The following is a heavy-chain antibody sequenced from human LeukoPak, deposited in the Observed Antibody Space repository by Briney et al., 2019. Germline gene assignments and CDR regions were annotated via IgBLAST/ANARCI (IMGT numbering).Heavy chain of an antibody. J-gene: IGHJ6*02. Sequence: GASVKVSCKASGYTFTSYYMHWVRQAPGQGLEWMGIINPSGGSTSYAQKFQGRVTMTRDTSTSTVYMELSSLRSEDTAVYYCARDLSARAPYYYDSSGYYLGFGYYYYGMDVWGQGTTATVSS. CDR2: INPSGGST. V-gene: IGHV1-46*01. CDR3: ARDLSARAPYYYDSSGYYLGFGYYYYGMDV. CDR1: GYTFTSYY. D-gene: IGHD3-22*01.